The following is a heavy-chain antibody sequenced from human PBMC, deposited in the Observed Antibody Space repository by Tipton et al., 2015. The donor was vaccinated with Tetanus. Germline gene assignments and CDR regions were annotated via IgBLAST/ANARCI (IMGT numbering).Heavy chain of an antibody. CDR3: ARSITMIVVEREFDY. CDR1: GFTFSTYS. J-gene: IGHJ4*02. CDR2: ISSSSSTT. V-gene: IGHV3-48*02. D-gene: IGHD3-22*01. Sequence: QLVQSGGGLVQPGGSLRLSCAASGFTFSTYSMNWVRQAPGKGLEWVSYISSSSSTTYYADSVKGRFTISRDNAKNSLYLQMNSLRDEDTAVYYCARSITMIVVEREFDYWGQGTLVTVSS.